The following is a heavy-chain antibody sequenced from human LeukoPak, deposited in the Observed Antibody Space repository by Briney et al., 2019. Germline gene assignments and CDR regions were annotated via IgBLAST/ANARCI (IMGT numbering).Heavy chain of an antibody. J-gene: IGHJ3*02. V-gene: IGHV3-30-3*01. D-gene: IGHD1-26*01. Sequence: PGRSLRLSCAASGFTFSSYAMHWVRQAPGKGLEWVAVISYDGSNKYYADSVKGRFTISRDNSKNTLYLQMNSLRAEDMAVYYCARDQSIVGATSLRNDAFDIWGQGTMVTVSS. CDR1: GFTFSSYA. CDR3: ARDQSIVGATSLRNDAFDI. CDR2: ISYDGSNK.